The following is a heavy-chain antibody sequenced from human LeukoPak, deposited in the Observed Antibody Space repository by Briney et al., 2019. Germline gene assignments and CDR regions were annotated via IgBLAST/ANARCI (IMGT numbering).Heavy chain of an antibody. D-gene: IGHD3-16*01. CDR3: ARDGGEDAFDI. CDR2: INPNSGGT. CDR1: GYTFTDYH. Sequence: GASVKVSCRASGYTFTDYHIHWVRQAPGQGLEWMGWINPNSGGTNYAQKFQGRVTMTRDTSISTAYMELSRLRSDDTAVYYCARDGGEDAFDIWGQGTMVTVSS. J-gene: IGHJ3*02. V-gene: IGHV1-2*02.